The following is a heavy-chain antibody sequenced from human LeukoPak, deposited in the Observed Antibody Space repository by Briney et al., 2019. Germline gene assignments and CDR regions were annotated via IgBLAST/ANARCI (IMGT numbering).Heavy chain of an antibody. D-gene: IGHD2-15*01. J-gene: IGHJ5*02. Sequence: SVKVSCKASGGTFSSYAISWVRQAPGQGLEWMGGIIPIFGTANYAQKFQGRVTITADESTSTAYMELSSLRSEDTAVYYCARGTLVVVAATQNWFDPWGQGTLVTVSS. CDR2: IIPIFGTA. CDR1: GGTFSSYA. V-gene: IGHV1-69*01. CDR3: ARGTLVVVAATQNWFDP.